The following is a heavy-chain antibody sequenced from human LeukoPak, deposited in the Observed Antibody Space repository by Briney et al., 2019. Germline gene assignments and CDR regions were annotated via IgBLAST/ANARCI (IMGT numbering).Heavy chain of an antibody. J-gene: IGHJ4*02. CDR3: ARDLYYDFWTFDY. CDR1: GFTFSSYS. CDR2: ISSSSSTI. D-gene: IGHD3-3*01. V-gene: IGHV3-48*01. Sequence: GGSLRLSCAASGFTFSSYSMNWVRQAPGKGLEWVSYISSSSSTIYYADSVKGRFTISRDNAKNSLYLQMNSLRAEDTAVYYCARDLYYDFWTFDYWGQGTLVTVSS.